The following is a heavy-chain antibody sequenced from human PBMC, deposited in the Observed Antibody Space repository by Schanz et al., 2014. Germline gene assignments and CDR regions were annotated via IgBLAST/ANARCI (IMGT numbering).Heavy chain of an antibody. J-gene: IGHJ4*02. V-gene: IGHV3-30*19. CDR2: ISHDGSKK. CDR3: ARELPSYFDFWNGSQNAFDY. Sequence: QVQLVESGGGVVQPGRSLRLSCATSGLNFDYYGMNWVRQAPGKGLEWVAVISHDGSKKYYADSVKGRFTISRDNSRNTLYLQMNSLRAEDTAVYYCARELPSYFDFWNGSQNAFDYWGQGTLVTVSS. D-gene: IGHD3-3*01. CDR1: GLNFDYYG.